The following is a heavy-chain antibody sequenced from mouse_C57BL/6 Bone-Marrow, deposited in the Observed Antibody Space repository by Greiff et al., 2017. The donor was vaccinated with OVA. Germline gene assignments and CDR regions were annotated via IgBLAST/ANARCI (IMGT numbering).Heavy chain of an antibody. Sequence: EVQGVESGGGLVQPGGSLKLSCAASGFTFSDYGMAWVRQAPRKGPEWVAFISNLAYSIYYADTVTGRFTISRENAKNTLYLEMSSLRSEDTAMYYCARQNYRWYFDVWGTGTTVTVSS. V-gene: IGHV5-15*01. D-gene: IGHD2-12*01. CDR2: ISNLAYSI. CDR3: ARQNYRWYFDV. J-gene: IGHJ1*03. CDR1: GFTFSDYG.